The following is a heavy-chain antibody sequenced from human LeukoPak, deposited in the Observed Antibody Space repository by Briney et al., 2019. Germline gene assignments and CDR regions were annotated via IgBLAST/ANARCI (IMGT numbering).Heavy chain of an antibody. V-gene: IGHV4-4*02. CDR2: IYHSGST. CDR3: ARGRDGFNSLPFDY. J-gene: IGHJ4*02. D-gene: IGHD5-24*01. Sequence: SETLSLTCAVSGGSISSNNCWTWVRQPPGKGLEWIGEIYHSGSTNYIPSLKSRITISVDKSKNQFSLSLTSVTAADTAVYYCARGRDGFNSLPFDYWGQGTLVTVSS. CDR1: GGSISSNNC.